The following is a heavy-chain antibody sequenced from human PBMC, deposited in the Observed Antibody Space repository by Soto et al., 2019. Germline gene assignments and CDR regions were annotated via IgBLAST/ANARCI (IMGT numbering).Heavy chain of an antibody. CDR1: GGTFSTYI. V-gene: IGHV1-69*04. CDR3: ARDRITTRGDAFDL. J-gene: IGHJ3*01. Sequence: ASVKVSCKAPGGTFSTYIISWVRQAPGQGLEWMGRIIPIPDITNYAQKFQGRVTVTADRSTSTAYMELISLKSEDTAVYYCARDRITTRGDAFDLWGQGTMVTVSS. CDR2: IIPIPDIT. D-gene: IGHD3-3*01.